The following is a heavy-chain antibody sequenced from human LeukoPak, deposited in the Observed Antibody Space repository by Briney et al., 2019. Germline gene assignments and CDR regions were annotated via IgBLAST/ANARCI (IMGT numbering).Heavy chain of an antibody. J-gene: IGHJ4*02. V-gene: IGHV4-59*01. Sequence: SETLSLTCTVSGGSISNYYWSWIRQPPGKGLEWIGYIYYTGSTNYNPSLKSRVTISVDTSKSQFSLRLNSVTAADTAVYYCARGHIAAAGTDDYWGQGTLVTVSS. D-gene: IGHD6-13*01. CDR1: GGSISNYY. CDR3: ARGHIAAAGTDDY. CDR2: IYYTGST.